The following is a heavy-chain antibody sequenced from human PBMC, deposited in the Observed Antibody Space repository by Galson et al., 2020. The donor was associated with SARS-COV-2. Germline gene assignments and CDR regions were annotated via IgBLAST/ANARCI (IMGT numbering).Heavy chain of an antibody. CDR1: EYSFTSYW. CDR2: IYPGDSDT. J-gene: IGHJ2*01. V-gene: IGHV5-51*01. D-gene: IGHD6-13*01. Sequence: GESLKISCKGSEYSFTSYWNGWMRQMPEKGLEWMGIIYPGDSDTRYSPSFQGQVTISADKSISTAYLQWSSLKASDTAMYYCASTGSSWYNWYFEPWGRGTLVTVSS. CDR3: ASTGSSWYNWYFEP.